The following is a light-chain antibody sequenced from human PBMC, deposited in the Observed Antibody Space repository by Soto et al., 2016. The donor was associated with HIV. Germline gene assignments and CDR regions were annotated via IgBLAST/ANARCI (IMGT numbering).Light chain of an antibody. Sequence: DIQMTQFPSTLSASIGDRVTTTCRASQSVSVWLAWYQQKPGKAPNLLIFKTSTLEIGVPSRFSGSGSGTDFTLTLSSVQPDDVGTYYCQQYNNVPWTFGQGTKLEMK. CDR3: QQYNNVPWT. CDR2: KTS. J-gene: IGKJ1*01. CDR1: QSVSVW. V-gene: IGKV1-5*03.